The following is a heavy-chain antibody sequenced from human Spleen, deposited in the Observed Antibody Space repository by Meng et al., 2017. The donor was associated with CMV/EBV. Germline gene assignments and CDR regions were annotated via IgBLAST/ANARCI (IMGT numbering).Heavy chain of an antibody. D-gene: IGHD2/OR15-2a*01. CDR3: AGLIVGNGGRGH. Sequence: TVCGGSVSSGNYHWNWFRQPPGKGLEWIGQTVYGGSLKYNPSLESRLSISIDTSKNQFSLNLNSVTAADTAVYYCAGLIVGNGGRGHWGQGTLVTVSS. V-gene: IGHV4-61*01. J-gene: IGHJ4*02. CDR1: GGSVSSGNYH. CDR2: TVYGGSL.